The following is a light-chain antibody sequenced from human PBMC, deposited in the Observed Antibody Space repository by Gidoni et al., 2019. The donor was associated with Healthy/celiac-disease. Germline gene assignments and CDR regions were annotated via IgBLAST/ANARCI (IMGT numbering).Light chain of an antibody. Sequence: QSPLTQPASVSGSPGQSITISCTGTSSDVGGYNYVSWYQQHPGKAPKLMIYDVSNRPSGVSNRFSGSKSGNTASLTISGLQAEDEADYYCSSYTSSSTLGYVFGTGTKVTVL. CDR1: SSDVGGYNY. CDR3: SSYTSSSTLGYV. V-gene: IGLV2-14*01. J-gene: IGLJ1*01. CDR2: DVS.